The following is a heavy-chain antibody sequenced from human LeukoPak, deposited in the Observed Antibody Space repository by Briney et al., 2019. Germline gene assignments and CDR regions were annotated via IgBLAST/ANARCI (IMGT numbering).Heavy chain of an antibody. D-gene: IGHD3-22*01. Sequence: GGSLRLSCAASGFTFSSYSMNWVRQAPGKGLEWVSSISSSSSYIYYADSVKGRFTISRDNAKNSLYLQMNSLRAEDTAVYYCARDLLDYYDSSGYYYAAAFDYWGQGTLVTVSS. CDR2: ISSSSSYI. V-gene: IGHV3-21*01. CDR1: GFTFSSYS. J-gene: IGHJ4*02. CDR3: ARDLLDYYDSSGYYYAAAFDY.